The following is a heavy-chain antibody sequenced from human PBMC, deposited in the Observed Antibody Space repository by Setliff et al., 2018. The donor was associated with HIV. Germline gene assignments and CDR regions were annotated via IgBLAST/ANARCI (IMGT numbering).Heavy chain of an antibody. J-gene: IGHJ4*02. CDR1: GYIFTGYG. CDR3: AREGPYGDY. V-gene: IGHV1-18*01. Sequence: ASVKVSCKASGYIFTGYGIHWVRQARGQGLEWMGWISGYSGDTNYAQKFQGRVTMTIDTSTSTAYMALGSLRSDDTAVFYCAREGPYGDYWGQGTLVTVSS. CDR2: ISGYSGDT. D-gene: IGHD4-17*01.